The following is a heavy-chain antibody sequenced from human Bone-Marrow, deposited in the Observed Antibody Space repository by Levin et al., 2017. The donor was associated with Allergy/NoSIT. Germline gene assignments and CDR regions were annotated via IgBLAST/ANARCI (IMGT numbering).Heavy chain of an antibody. J-gene: IGHJ4*02. CDR3: TRETLDSGGWEKNDF. V-gene: IGHV3-49*03. CDR2: IRSKIFGATT. Sequence: GGSLRLSCSGSGFIFEDYALNWFRQAPGKGLEWVGIIRSKIFGATTEFAASLKGRFTISRDDSKSLAYLQMNSLKSDDTGVYYCTRETLDSGGWEKNDFWGQGTLVSVSS. D-gene: IGHD3-22*01. CDR1: GFIFEDYA.